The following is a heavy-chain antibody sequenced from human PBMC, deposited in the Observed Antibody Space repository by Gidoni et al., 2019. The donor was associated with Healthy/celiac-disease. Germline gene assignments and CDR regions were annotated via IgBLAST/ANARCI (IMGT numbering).Heavy chain of an antibody. V-gene: IGHV4-39*07. D-gene: IGHD3-3*02. CDR2: IYYSGST. CDR3: ARVLEYYFDY. J-gene: IGHJ4*02. Sequence: QLQLQESGPGLVKPSEILSLTCTVSGGSISSSSYYRGWIRQPPGKGLEWIGSIYYSGSTYYNPSLKSRVTISVDTSKNQFSLKLSSVTAADTAVYYCARVLEYYFDYWGQGTLVTVSS. CDR1: GGSISSSSYY.